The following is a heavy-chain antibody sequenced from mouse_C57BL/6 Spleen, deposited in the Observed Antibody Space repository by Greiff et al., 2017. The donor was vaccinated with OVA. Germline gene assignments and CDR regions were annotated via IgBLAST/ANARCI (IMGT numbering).Heavy chain of an antibody. CDR3: ARGGLLRPYFDY. J-gene: IGHJ2*01. Sequence: VQLQESGPELVKPGASVKISCKASGYAFSSSWMNWVKQRPGKGLEWIGRIYPGDGDTNYNGKFKGKATLTADKSSSTAYMQLSSLTSEDSAVYFCARGGLLRPYFDYWGQGTTLTVSS. CDR1: GYAFSSSW. CDR2: IYPGDGDT. D-gene: IGHD1-2*01. V-gene: IGHV1-82*01.